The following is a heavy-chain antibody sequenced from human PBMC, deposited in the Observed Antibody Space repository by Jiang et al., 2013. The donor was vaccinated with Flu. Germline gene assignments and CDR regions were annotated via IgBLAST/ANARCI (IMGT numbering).Heavy chain of an antibody. CDR1: FSSYT. CDR3: AKDRTGYSYGLFDY. D-gene: IGHD5-18*01. J-gene: IGHJ4*02. Sequence: FSSYTISWVRQAPGQGLEWMEGVIPIFDTTKYAQKFQGRVTITVDKSTSTAYLELSSLRSEDTAVYYCAKDRTGYSYGLFDYWGQGTLVTVSS. CDR2: VIPIFDTT. V-gene: IGHV1-69*06.